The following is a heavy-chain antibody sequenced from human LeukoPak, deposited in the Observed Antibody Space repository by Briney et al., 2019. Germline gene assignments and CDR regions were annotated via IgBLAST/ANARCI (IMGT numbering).Heavy chain of an antibody. CDR1: VFTFSNAW. D-gene: IGHD2-2*01. Sequence: GGSLRLSRAASVFTFSNAWMSCVRQAPGKGLECVVHIKSKTGGGTTDYAARVKGRFTISRDDSKNTLYLQMNSLKTEDTAVYYCTTGPAALYYFDYWGQGTLVTVSS. CDR2: IKSKTGGGTT. V-gene: IGHV3-15*01. CDR3: TTGPAALYYFDY. J-gene: IGHJ4*02.